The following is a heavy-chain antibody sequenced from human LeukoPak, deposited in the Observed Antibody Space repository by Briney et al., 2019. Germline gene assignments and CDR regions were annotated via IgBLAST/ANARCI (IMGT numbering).Heavy chain of an antibody. CDR1: GYHFVNNW. CDR3: VRTPTCSSGGCYPNWFDS. V-gene: IGHV5-51*01. CDR2: FYPGDSTN. D-gene: IGHD2-15*01. Sequence: GESLKISCQGSGYHFVNNWIGWVRQLPGKGLEWMAIFYPGDSTNKYSPSFQGQVPVSADKPISTAYIQWNSLKASDSGMYYCVRTPTCSSGGCYPNWFDSWGQGTLVTVSS. J-gene: IGHJ5*01.